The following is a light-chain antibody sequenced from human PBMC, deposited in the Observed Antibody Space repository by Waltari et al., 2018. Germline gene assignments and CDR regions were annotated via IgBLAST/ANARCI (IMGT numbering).Light chain of an antibody. Sequence: DIQMTQSPSTLSASVGDRVTINSRASQSIGNYLAWYQQKPGKAPNLLIFMASTLQREVPSRFSGSGSGTEFALTISGLQADDFATYFCQHFNSYPFIFGRGTKLEIK. J-gene: IGKJ2*01. CDR1: QSIGNY. V-gene: IGKV1-5*03. CDR3: QHFNSYPFI. CDR2: MAS.